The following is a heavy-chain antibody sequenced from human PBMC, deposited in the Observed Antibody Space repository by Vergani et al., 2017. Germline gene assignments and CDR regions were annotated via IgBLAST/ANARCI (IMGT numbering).Heavy chain of an antibody. V-gene: IGHV3-15*01. D-gene: IGHD2-2*02. CDR2: IRSKNDGVTA. Sequence: EVQVVESGGGLLKPGGSLRLSCVVSGITVKNAWINWVRQAPGKGLEWICRIRSKNDGVTADYAAPLKGRFTISRDDSKDSAFLLVNNLKTEDTAVYFCYTDYHDYWGQGTLVTVSS. CDR3: YTDYHDY. J-gene: IGHJ4*02. CDR1: GITVKNAW.